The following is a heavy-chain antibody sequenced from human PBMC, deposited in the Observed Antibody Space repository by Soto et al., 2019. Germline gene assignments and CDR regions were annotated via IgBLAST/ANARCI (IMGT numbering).Heavy chain of an antibody. D-gene: IGHD5-18*01. CDR2: IWYDGSNK. J-gene: IGHJ4*02. V-gene: IGHV3-33*01. Sequence: QVQLVESGGGVVQPGRSLRLSCAASGFTFSSYGMHWVRQAPGKGLEWVAVIWYDGSNKYYADYVKGRFTIYRDNSKNKLYLQINSRRAEDTAVYYCARDPGRGYSYGRNDYWGQGTLVTVSS. CDR1: GFTFSSYG. CDR3: ARDPGRGYSYGRNDY.